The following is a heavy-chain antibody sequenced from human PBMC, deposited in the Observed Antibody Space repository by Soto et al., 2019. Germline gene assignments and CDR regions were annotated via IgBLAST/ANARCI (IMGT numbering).Heavy chain of an antibody. CDR2: VSKDGSVK. J-gene: IGHJ4*02. D-gene: IGHD3-10*01. V-gene: IGHV3-30-3*01. CDR1: VVSFSRHA. Sequence: GGSLRLACEGSVVSFSRHALRWFRQAPGKGLEWVAVVSKDGSVKYWIESVKGRFTLSRDNSKNTVYLEMNSLRPEDTGVYYCVRSRSGAVADSFDLWGQGTLVTVSS. CDR3: VRSRSGAVADSFDL.